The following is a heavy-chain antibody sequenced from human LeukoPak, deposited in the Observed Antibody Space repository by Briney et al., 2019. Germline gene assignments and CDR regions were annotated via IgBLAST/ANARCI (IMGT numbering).Heavy chain of an antibody. V-gene: IGHV4-34*01. CDR3: ARVSGKVAGRTKSYYYYYYMDV. D-gene: IGHD6-19*01. J-gene: IGHJ6*03. CDR1: GVSFSGYY. Sequence: SETLSLTCAVYGVSFSGYYWSWIRQPPGKGLKWIGEINHSGSTNYNPSLKSRVTIPVDTSKNQFSLKLSSVTAADTAVYYCARVSGKVAGRTKSYYYYYYMDVWGKGTTVTVSS. CDR2: INHSGST.